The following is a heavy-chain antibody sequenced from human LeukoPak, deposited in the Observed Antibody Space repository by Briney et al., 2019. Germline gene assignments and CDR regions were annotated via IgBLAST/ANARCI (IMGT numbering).Heavy chain of an antibody. Sequence: TETLSLTCTVSGYSISSGYYWGWIRQPPGKGLEWIGSIYHSGSTYYNPSLKSRVTISVDTSKNQFSLKLSSVTAADTAVYYCARDRRFGELLFHNYYYMDVWGKGTRSPSP. CDR2: IYHSGST. CDR3: ARDRRFGELLFHNYYYMDV. CDR1: GYSISSGYY. J-gene: IGHJ6*03. D-gene: IGHD3-10*01. V-gene: IGHV4-38-2*02.